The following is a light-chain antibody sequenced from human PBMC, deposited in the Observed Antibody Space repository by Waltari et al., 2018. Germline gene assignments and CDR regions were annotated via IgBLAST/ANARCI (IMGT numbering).Light chain of an antibody. J-gene: IGLJ2*01. CDR1: SSDVGSYDL. V-gene: IGLV2-23*02. CDR2: EVN. CDR3: CSYAGNCTVV. Sequence: QSALTQPASVSGSPGQSITIPCTGTSSDVGSYDLVSWYHQHPVKAPKLMIYEVNKRPSGVSHRFSGSRSGNTASLTISGLQAEDEADYHCCSYAGNCTVVFGGGTKLTVL.